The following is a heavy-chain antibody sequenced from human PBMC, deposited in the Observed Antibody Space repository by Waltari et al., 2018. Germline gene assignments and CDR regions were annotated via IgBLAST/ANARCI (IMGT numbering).Heavy chain of an antibody. CDR2: IRGRGEYT. V-gene: IGHV3-23*01. CDR3: AKGGIFDFSDYDY. Sequence: EVQLLESGGGLVQPGGSVRLSCASSGFIFSSYAMAWVRQVPGKGLDWVSGIRGRGEYTSHADSVKGRFTISRDNAEDTLYLQMNSLRVEDTAVYFCAKGGIFDFSDYDYWGQGILVTVSS. CDR1: GFIFSSYA. J-gene: IGHJ4*02. D-gene: IGHD3-9*01.